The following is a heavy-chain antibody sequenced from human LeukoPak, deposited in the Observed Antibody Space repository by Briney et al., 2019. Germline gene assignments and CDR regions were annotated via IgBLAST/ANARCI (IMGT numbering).Heavy chain of an antibody. Sequence: ASVKVSCKASGYTFTSYDINWVRQATGQALEWMGWMNTNSGNTGYAQKFQGRVTMTKNTSISTAYMGLSSLRSEDTAVYYCARGLGGSHGYWGQGTLVTVSS. CDR1: GYTFTSYD. CDR2: MNTNSGNT. CDR3: ARGLGGSHGY. D-gene: IGHD2-15*01. V-gene: IGHV1-8*01. J-gene: IGHJ4*02.